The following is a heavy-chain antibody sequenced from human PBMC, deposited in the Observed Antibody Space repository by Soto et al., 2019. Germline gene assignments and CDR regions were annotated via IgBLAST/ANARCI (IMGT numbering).Heavy chain of an antibody. CDR1: GGSVNNYY. CDR3: VRDHAQVVVGTGFDC. V-gene: IGHV4-4*07. CDR2: IFADGST. J-gene: IGHJ4*02. Sequence: QVQLQESGPGLVKPSETLSLICTVSGGSVNNYYWGWVRQPAGKGLEWIGRIFADGSTTYNPSPMGRVTLSVDTSRNQLSLELTSMTAADTAVYYCVRDHAQVVVGTGFDCWGQGAPVTVSS. D-gene: IGHD2-15*01.